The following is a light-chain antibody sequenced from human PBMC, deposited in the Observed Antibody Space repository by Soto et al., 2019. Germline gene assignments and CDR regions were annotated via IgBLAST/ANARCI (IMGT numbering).Light chain of an antibody. CDR2: GAS. CDR1: QSVSSN. V-gene: IGKV3-15*01. Sequence: EIVMTQSPATLSVSPGERATLSCRASQSVSSNLAWYQQKPGQAPMLLIYGASTRATGIPARFSGSGSGTEFTLTSNSLQSEEFAVYYCQQYNNWITFGQGTRLEIK. CDR3: QQYNNWIT. J-gene: IGKJ5*01.